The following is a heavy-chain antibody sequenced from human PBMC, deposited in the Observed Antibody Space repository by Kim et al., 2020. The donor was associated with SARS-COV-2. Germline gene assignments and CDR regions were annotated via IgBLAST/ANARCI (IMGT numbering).Heavy chain of an antibody. CDR3: ARELKIDPSSPRQYDALDM. J-gene: IGHJ3*02. CDR1: EFTFSNYW. D-gene: IGHD4-4*01. Sequence: GGSLRLSCAVSEFTFSNYWMHWVRQMPGQGLEWVSRIKSDGSSKDYADSVKGRFRITRDNAWNKMYLEMNGLRVEDTAVYYCARELKIDPSSPRQYDALDMWGQGTMVTVSS. CDR2: IKSDGSSK. V-gene: IGHV3-74*01.